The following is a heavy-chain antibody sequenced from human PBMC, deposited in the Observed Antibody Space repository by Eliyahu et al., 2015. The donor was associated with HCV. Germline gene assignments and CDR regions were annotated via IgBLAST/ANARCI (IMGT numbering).Heavy chain of an antibody. Sequence: QVQLQESGPGLVKPSETLSLTCTVSGGSISSYYWSWIRQPAGKGLEWIGRIYSSGSTNYNPSLKSRVTMSVDTSKTQFSLKLTSGTAADTAVYFCARGASGRTNWFDPWGQGTLVTVSS. J-gene: IGHJ5*02. CDR1: GGSISSYY. V-gene: IGHV4-4*07. CDR2: IYSSGST. CDR3: ARGASGRTNWFDP. D-gene: IGHD3-10*01.